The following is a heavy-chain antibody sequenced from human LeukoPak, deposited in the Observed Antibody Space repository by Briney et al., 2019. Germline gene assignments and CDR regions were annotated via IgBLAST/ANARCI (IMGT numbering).Heavy chain of an antibody. J-gene: IGHJ6*03. CDR3: ARDRRLWNMDV. CDR2: IKQDGSEK. Sequence: GGSLRLSCAASGFTFSNAWMSWVRQAPGKGLEWVANIKQDGSEKDYVDSVKGRFTISRDNAKNTLYLQMNSLRAEDTAVYYCARDRRLWNMDVWGTGTTVTISS. D-gene: IGHD4/OR15-4a*01. CDR1: GFTFSNAW. V-gene: IGHV3-7*01.